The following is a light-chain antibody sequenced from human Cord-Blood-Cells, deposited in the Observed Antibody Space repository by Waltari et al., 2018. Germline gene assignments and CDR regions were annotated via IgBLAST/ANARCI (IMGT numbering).Light chain of an antibody. CDR2: DVS. V-gene: IGLV2-14*01. CDR3: SSYTSSSTYV. Sequence: QSALTQPASVSGPPGQSITISCTGTSSDVGGYNYGSWYQQHPGKATKLMIYDVSNRPSGVSNRFSGSKSGNTASLTISGLQSEDEADYYCSSYTSSSTYVFGTGPKVSVL. CDR1: SSDVGGYNY. J-gene: IGLJ1*01.